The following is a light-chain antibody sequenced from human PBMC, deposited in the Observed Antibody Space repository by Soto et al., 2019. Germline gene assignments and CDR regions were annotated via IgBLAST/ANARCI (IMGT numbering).Light chain of an antibody. CDR1: SSEVGAYNY. Sequence: QSVLTQPASVSGSPGQSIAISCTGTSSEVGAYNYVAWYQQHPGKGPKLMIFDVSDRPSGVSNRFSGSKSGNTASLTISGLQAEDEADYYCSSYTTSSTLVFGGGTKLTVL. V-gene: IGLV2-14*01. CDR3: SSYTTSSTLV. J-gene: IGLJ3*02. CDR2: DVS.